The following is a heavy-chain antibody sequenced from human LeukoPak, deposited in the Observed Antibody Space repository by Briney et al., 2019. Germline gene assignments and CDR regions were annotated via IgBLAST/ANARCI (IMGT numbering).Heavy chain of an antibody. V-gene: IGHV3-23*01. J-gene: IGHJ4*02. CDR3: ARGTCSSTSCYGFDY. Sequence: GGSLRLSCAASGFTFSTYAMTWVRQAPGKGLEWVSGINSNGDEIYYADSVRGRFTISRDNPNNALYLQMDSLRAEDTAVYYCARGTCSSTSCYGFDYWGQGTLVTVSS. CDR2: INSNGDEI. D-gene: IGHD2-2*01. CDR1: GFTFSTYA.